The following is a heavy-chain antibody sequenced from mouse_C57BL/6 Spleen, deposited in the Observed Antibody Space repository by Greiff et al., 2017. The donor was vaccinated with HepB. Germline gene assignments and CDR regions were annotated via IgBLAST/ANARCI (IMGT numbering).Heavy chain of an antibody. CDR2: INPNNGGT. CDR3: ARKGLHYFDY. J-gene: IGHJ2*01. Sequence: VQLQQSGPELVKPGASVKISCKASGYTFTDYYMNWVKQSHGKSLEWIGDINPNNGGTSYNQKFKGKATLTVDKSSSTAYMELRSLTSEDSAVYYCARKGLHYFDYWGQGTTLTVSS. CDR1: GYTFTDYY. V-gene: IGHV1-26*01.